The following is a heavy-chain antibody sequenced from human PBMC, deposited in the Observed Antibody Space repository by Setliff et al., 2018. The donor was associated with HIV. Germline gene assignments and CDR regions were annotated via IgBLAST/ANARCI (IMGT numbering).Heavy chain of an antibody. V-gene: IGHV4-4*07. Sequence: SETLSLTCTVSNVSINTYYWSWIRQPAGRPLEWIGRIYSSGKTNYSPHLNSRVSMSIDTSKNQFSLKMSSVTAADTAVYFCARDPYCSGEGCFRHYQHWGRGTSVTVSS. J-gene: IGHJ1*01. CDR3: ARDPYCSGEGCFRHYQH. D-gene: IGHD2-15*01. CDR1: NVSINTYY. CDR2: IYSSGKT.